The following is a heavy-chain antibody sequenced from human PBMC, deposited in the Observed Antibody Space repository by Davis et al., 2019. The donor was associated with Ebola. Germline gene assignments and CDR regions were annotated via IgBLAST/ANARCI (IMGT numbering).Heavy chain of an antibody. CDR1: GYSFTSNW. V-gene: IGHV5-51*01. J-gene: IGHJ4*02. CDR3: ARHRPMSLGYRYFDF. CDR2: IFPGDSDT. Sequence: GESLKISCKASGYSFTSNWIGWVRQLPGKGLEWMGIIFPGDSDTRYSPSFQGQVSISVDKSISTAYLQWSSLKASDTAMYYCARHRPMSLGYRYFDFWGQGTLVTVSS. D-gene: IGHD5-12*01.